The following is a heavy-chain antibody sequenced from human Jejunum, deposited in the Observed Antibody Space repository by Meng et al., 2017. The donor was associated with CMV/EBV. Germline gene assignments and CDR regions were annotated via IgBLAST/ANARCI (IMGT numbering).Heavy chain of an antibody. CDR3: ARRGGGDYPFYFDY. J-gene: IGHJ4*01. V-gene: IGHV4-34*01. CDR2: IHHSGST. CDR1: GGSFCDFY. Sequence: SGGSFCDFYLTWIRQPPGKGLEWIGEIHHSGSTNYNPSLKSRVTVSGDTSRKQFSLKMTSVTAADTAVYYCARRGGGDYPFYFDYWGRGTPVTVSS. D-gene: IGHD2-21*01.